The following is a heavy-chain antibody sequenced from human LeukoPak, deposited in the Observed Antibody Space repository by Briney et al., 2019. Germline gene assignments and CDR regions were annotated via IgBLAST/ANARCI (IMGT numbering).Heavy chain of an antibody. CDR1: GFTFSSYA. D-gene: IGHD5-18*01. CDR2: ISGSGGST. CDR3: ARDRGYSYGYGDY. Sequence: GGSLRLSCAASGFTFSSYAMSWVRQAPGKGLEWVSAISGSGGSTYYADSVKGRFTISRDNSKNTLYLQMNSLRAEDTAVYYCARDRGYSYGYGDYWGQGTLVTVSS. J-gene: IGHJ4*02. V-gene: IGHV3-23*01.